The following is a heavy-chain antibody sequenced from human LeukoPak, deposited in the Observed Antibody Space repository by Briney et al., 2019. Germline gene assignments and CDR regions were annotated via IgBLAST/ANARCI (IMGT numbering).Heavy chain of an antibody. Sequence: PSETLSLTCTVSGGSISSGGYYWSWIRHPPGKGLEGMGYIYYSGSTYYNPSLKSRVTISVDTSKNQFSLKLSSVTAADTAVYYCARGHDCSSTSCYYYYYYMDVWGKGTTVTVSS. V-gene: IGHV4-30-4*08. D-gene: IGHD2-2*01. CDR2: IYYSGST. J-gene: IGHJ6*03. CDR3: ARGHDCSSTSCYYYYYYMDV. CDR1: GGSISSGGYY.